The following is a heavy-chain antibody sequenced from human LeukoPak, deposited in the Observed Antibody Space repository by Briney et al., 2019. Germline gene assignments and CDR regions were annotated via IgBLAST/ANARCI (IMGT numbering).Heavy chain of an antibody. CDR1: GGSFSGYY. D-gene: IGHD1-1*01. J-gene: IGHJ5*02. CDR2: INHSGST. Sequence: PSETLSLTCAVYGGSFSGYYWSWIRQPPGKGLEWIGEINHSGSTNYNPSLKSRVTISVDTSKNQSSLKLSSVTAADTAVYYCARGTAWNVQNWFDPWGQGTLVTVSS. V-gene: IGHV4-34*01. CDR3: ARGTAWNVQNWFDP.